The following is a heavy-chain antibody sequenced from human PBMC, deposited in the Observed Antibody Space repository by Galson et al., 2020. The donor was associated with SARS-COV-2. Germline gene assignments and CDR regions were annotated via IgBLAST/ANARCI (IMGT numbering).Heavy chain of an antibody. CDR1: GGSISSYY. D-gene: IGHD2-21*01. J-gene: IGHJ6*02. CDR3: ARDLEVGADVGSGVYYGMDV. CDR2: IYYSGST. Sequence: PSETLSLTCTVPGGSISSYYWSWIRQPPGKGLEWIGYIYYSGSTNYNPSLKSRVTISVDTSKNQFSLKLSSVTAADTAVYYCARDLEVGADVGSGVYYGMDVWGQGTTVTVSS. V-gene: IGHV4-59*01.